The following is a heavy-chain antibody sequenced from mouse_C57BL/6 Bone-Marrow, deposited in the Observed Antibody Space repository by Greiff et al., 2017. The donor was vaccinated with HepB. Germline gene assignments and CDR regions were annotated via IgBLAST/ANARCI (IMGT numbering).Heavy chain of an antibody. CDR3: ARAGNFHWYFDV. Sequence: EVHLVESEGGLVQPGSSMKLSCTASGFTFSDYYMAWVRQVPEKGLEWVANINYDGSSTYYLDSLKSRFIISRDNAKNILYLQMSSLKSEDTATYYCARAGNFHWYFDVWGTGTTVTVSS. V-gene: IGHV5-16*01. J-gene: IGHJ1*03. D-gene: IGHD2-1*01. CDR1: GFTFSDYY. CDR2: INYDGSST.